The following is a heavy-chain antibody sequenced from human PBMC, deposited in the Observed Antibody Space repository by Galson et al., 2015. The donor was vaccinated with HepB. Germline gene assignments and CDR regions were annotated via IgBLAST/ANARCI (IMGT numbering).Heavy chain of an antibody. V-gene: IGHV1-8*01. Sequence: SVKVSCKASGYTFTSYDINWVRQATGQGLEWMGWMNPNSGNTGYAQKFQGRVTMTRNTSISTAYMELSSLRSEDTAVYYCARGILRYFDWSSYFQHWGQGTLVTVSS. D-gene: IGHD3-9*01. CDR2: MNPNSGNT. CDR3: ARGILRYFDWSSYFQH. J-gene: IGHJ1*01. CDR1: GYTFTSYD.